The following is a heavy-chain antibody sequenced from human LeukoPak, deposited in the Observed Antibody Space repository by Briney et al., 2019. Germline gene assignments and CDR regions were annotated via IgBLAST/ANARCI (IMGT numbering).Heavy chain of an antibody. D-gene: IGHD3-22*01. Sequence: SETLSLTCAVYGGSFSGYYWSWIRQPPGKGLEWIGEINHSGSTNYNPSLKSRVTISVDTSKNQFSLKLSSVTAADTAVYYCAGRDYYDSSGYYIKPEYYSDYWGQGTLVTVSS. CDR2: INHSGST. CDR3: AGRDYYDSSGYYIKPEYYSDY. CDR1: GGSFSGYY. J-gene: IGHJ4*02. V-gene: IGHV4-34*01.